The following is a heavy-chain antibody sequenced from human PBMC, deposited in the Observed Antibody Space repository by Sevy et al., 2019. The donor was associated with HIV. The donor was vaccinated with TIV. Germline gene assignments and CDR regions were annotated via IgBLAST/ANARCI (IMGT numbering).Heavy chain of an antibody. CDR2: ISAYNGNT. CDR3: AREYYYGSGSYYFQDYYYYGMDV. D-gene: IGHD3-10*01. V-gene: IGHV1-18*01. J-gene: IGHJ6*02. Sequence: ASVKVSCKASGYTFTSYGISWVRQAPGQGLEWMGWISAYNGNTNYAQKLQGRVTMTTDTSTRTAYMGLRSLRSDDTAVYYCAREYYYGSGSYYFQDYYYYGMDVWGQGTTVTVSS. CDR1: GYTFTSYG.